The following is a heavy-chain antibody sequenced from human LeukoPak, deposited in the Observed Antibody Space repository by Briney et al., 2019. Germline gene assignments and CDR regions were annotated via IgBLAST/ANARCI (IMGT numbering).Heavy chain of an antibody. V-gene: IGHV3-23*01. CDR3: ARDRGRYYDSRGFYWGYYFDS. D-gene: IGHD3-22*01. Sequence: PGGSLRLSCAAPGFTLSNSAMSWVRQAPGKGLEWVSGFSGPGKTYYADSVKGRFTISRDNSKDTLYLQMSSVRVDDTAVYYCARDRGRYYDSRGFYWGYYFDSWGQGILVTVST. J-gene: IGHJ4*02. CDR2: FSGPGKT. CDR1: GFTLSNSA.